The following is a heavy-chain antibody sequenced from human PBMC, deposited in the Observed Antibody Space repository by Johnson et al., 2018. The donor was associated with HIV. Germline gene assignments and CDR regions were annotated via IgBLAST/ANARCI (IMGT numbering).Heavy chain of an antibody. CDR2: INSDGSST. CDR3: ARAGPYCSGGSCYSPDAFDI. Sequence: VQLVESGGGVVQPGRSLRLSCAASGFTFSFYWMHWVRQVPGKGLVWVSRINSDGSSTSYADSVKGRFTISRDNAKNTLYLQVNSLSAEDTALYYCARAGPYCSGGSCYSPDAFDIWGQGTMVTVSS. CDR1: GFTFSFYW. J-gene: IGHJ3*02. D-gene: IGHD2-15*01. V-gene: IGHV3-74*02.